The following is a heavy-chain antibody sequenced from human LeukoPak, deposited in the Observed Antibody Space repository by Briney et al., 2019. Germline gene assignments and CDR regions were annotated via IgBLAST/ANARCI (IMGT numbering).Heavy chain of an antibody. Sequence: GGSLRLSCAASGFTVSSNYMSRVRQAPGKGLEWVSIIYSGGSTYYADSVKGRFTISRDNSKNTLYLQMNSLRAEDTAVYYCARAYYDILTAAYYYYYMDVWGKGTTVTVSS. CDR2: IYSGGST. CDR1: GFTVSSNY. V-gene: IGHV3-53*01. D-gene: IGHD3-9*01. CDR3: ARAYYDILTAAYYYYYMDV. J-gene: IGHJ6*03.